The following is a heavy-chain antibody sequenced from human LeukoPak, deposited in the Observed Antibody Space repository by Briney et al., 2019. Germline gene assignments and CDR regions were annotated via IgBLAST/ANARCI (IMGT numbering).Heavy chain of an antibody. CDR3: AKGPNYFDS. CDR2: MNSDGSAT. CDR1: GFILSKYW. V-gene: IGHV3-74*01. J-gene: IGHJ4*02. Sequence: PGGSLRLSCAASGFILSKYWMNWVGQAQGKGVVWFTRMNSDGSATYYAHSVQGRFTISRDNAKNTLYLQMNSLRAEDTAMYFCAKGPNYFDSWGQGTLVTVSS.